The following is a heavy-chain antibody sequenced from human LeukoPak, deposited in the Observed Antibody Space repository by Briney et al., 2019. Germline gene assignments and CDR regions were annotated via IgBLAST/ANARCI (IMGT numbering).Heavy chain of an antibody. CDR1: GDAISIDY. D-gene: IGHD3-16*02. CDR2: IYYSGST. V-gene: IGHV4-59*01. CDR3: AKYRYAQNWYFDL. J-gene: IGHJ2*01. Sequence: PSETLSLTCTVSGDAISIDYWNWVRQPPGKGLEWIGYIYYSGSTNYNPSLKSRVTISVDTSKNQFSLKLSSVTATDTALYYSAKYRYAQNWYFDLWGRSTLVTVSS.